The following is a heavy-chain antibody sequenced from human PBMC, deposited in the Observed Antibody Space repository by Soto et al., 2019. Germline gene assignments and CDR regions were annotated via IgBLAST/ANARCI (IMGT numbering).Heavy chain of an antibody. CDR1: GFTFSSYS. CDR3: ARDNGIAGSFDP. Sequence: EVQVVESGGGLAQPGGSLRLSCAASGFTFSSYSMNWVRQAPGRALEWVSYISISSRTIYYADSVKGRFTISRDDAKNSLYLQMNSQRDEDTAVYYCARDNGIAGSFDPWGQGTLVTVSS. CDR2: ISISSRTI. J-gene: IGHJ5*02. D-gene: IGHD6-13*01. V-gene: IGHV3-48*02.